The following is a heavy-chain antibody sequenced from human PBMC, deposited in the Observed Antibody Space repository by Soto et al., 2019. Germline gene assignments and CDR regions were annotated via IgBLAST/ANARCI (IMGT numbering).Heavy chain of an antibody. Sequence: QIELQESGPGLVKPSQTLSLTCFVSGYFIGAGGYYWSWIRHHPGKGLEWIGSFYSSGSIIYNPSLRSRVSISGDMSTNQFSMSLTSVPAADTARYYCARMYSSGSGWFHPWGQGTLVTVSS. V-gene: IGHV4-30-4*01. CDR2: FYSSGSI. J-gene: IGHJ5*02. D-gene: IGHD6-19*01. CDR1: GYFIGAGGYY. CDR3: ARMYSSGSGWFHP.